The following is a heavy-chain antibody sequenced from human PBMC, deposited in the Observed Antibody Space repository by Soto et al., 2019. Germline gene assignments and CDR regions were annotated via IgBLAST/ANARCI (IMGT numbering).Heavy chain of an antibody. D-gene: IGHD2-21*01. CDR2: ISYSGST. V-gene: IGHV4-39*01. J-gene: IGHJ6*02. CDR3: ARRGGENIYYYYYGLDV. CDR1: GGSISSNNFY. Sequence: SQTLSLTCTVSGGSISSNNFYWGWIRQPPGKGLEWIGTISYSGSTYYKSSLESRVAISVDTSKNQFSLKLSSVTAADTAVYYCARRGGENIYYYYYGLDVWGQGTAVTVSS.